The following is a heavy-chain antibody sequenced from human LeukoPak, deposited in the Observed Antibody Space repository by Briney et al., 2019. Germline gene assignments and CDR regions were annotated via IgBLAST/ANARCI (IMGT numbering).Heavy chain of an antibody. CDR2: ISAYNGNT. D-gene: IGHD3-9*01. CDR3: AREGDILTGIDY. Sequence: ASVXVXXXXXXXXXXXXGIXWVRQAPGQGLEWMGWISAYNGNTNYAQKLQGRVTMTTDTSTSTAYMELRSLRSDDTAVYYCAREGDILTGIDYWGQGTLVTVSS. CDR1: XXXXXXXG. J-gene: IGHJ4*02. V-gene: IGHV1-18*01.